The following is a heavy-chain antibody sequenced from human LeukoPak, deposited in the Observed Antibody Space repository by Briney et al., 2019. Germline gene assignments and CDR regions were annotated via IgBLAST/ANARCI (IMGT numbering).Heavy chain of an antibody. V-gene: IGHV1-69*05. CDR3: ARAYNWNYDDAFDI. D-gene: IGHD1-7*01. CDR2: IIPIFGTA. CDR1: GGTFSSYA. J-gene: IGHJ3*02. Sequence: ASVKVSCKASGGTFSSYAISWVRQAPGQGLEWVGGIIPIFGTANYAQKFQGRVTITTDESTSTAYMELSSLRSEDTAVYYCARAYNWNYDDAFDIWGQGTMVTVSS.